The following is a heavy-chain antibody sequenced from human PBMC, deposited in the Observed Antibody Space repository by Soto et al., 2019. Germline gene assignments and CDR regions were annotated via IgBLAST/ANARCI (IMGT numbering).Heavy chain of an antibody. CDR3: TKDMDDTSGWYGMDS. CDR1: GFTFDDYA. J-gene: IGHJ4*02. CDR2: ISWNSDSI. D-gene: IGHD6-19*01. Sequence: EVQLVESGGDLVQPGRSLRLSCAASGFTFDDYAMHWVRQAPGKGLEWVSSISWNSDSIGYADSVRGRFTISRDNAKKSLYLQMNSLRGEDTALYYCTKDMDDTSGWYGMDSWGQGTLVTVSS. V-gene: IGHV3-9*01.